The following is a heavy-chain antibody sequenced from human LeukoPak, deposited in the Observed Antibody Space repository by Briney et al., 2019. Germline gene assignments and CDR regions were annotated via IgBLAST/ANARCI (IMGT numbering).Heavy chain of an antibody. J-gene: IGHJ5*02. D-gene: IGHD3-3*01. CDR1: GGSISSSSYY. V-gene: IGHV4-39*07. CDR3: AGVHSVLRFLSASTFDP. Sequence: SETLSLTCIVSGGSISSSSYYWGWIRQPPGKGLEWIGSIYYSGSTYYNPSLKSRVTISVDTSKNQFSLKLSSVTAADTAVYYCAGVHSVLRFLSASTFDPWGRGTLVTVSS. CDR2: IYYSGST.